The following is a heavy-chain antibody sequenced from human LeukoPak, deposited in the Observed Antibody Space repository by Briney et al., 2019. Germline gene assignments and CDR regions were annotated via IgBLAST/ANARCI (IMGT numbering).Heavy chain of an antibody. D-gene: IGHD2-15*01. V-gene: IGHV4-34*01. Sequence: KPSETLSLTCAVYGGSFSGYYWSWIRQPPWKGLEWIGEINHSGSTNYNPSLKSRVTISVDTSKNQFSLKLSSVTAADTAVYYCARHEGIVVVVAATPYFDYWGQGTLVTVSS. CDR1: GGSFSGYY. CDR3: ARHEGIVVVVAATPYFDY. J-gene: IGHJ4*02. CDR2: INHSGST.